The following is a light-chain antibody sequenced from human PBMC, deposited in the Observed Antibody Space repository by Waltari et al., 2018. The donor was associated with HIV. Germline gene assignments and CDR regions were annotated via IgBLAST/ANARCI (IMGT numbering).Light chain of an antibody. V-gene: IGKV3-15*01. Sequence: EIVMTQSPATLSVSPGERATLSCRASQNINSNLAWYQQKPGQAPRLLIYGASTRATGIPARFSGSRSGTEFTLTISSLQSEDFAVFYCQHYHNWPPYTFGQGTKLEIK. CDR3: QHYHNWPPYT. J-gene: IGKJ2*01. CDR2: GAS. CDR1: QNINSN.